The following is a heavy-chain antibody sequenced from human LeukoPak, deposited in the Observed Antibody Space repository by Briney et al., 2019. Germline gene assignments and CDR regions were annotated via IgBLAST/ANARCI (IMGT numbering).Heavy chain of an antibody. V-gene: IGHV1-69*13. CDR2: IIPIFGTA. CDR3: AREGPVGNSFDY. CDR1: GGTFSSYA. J-gene: IGHJ4*02. D-gene: IGHD4-23*01. Sequence: ASVKVSCKASGGTFSSYAISWVRQAPGQWLGWMGGIIPIFGTANYAQKFQGRVTITADESTSTAYMELSSLRSEDTAVYYCAREGPVGNSFDYWGQGTLVTVSS.